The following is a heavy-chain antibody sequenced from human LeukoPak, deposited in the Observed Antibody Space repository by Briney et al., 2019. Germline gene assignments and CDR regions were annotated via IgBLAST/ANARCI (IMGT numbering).Heavy chain of an antibody. V-gene: IGHV4-59*08. CDR2: IYYNGDT. CDR1: GGFISGHY. D-gene: IGHD3-10*01. J-gene: IGHJ4*02. Sequence: SETLSLTCTVSGGFISGHYWSWIRQPPGKGLEWIGYIYYNGDTNYNPSVKSRVTISLDKSKNYLSLKLTSATAADTAIYYCARGTYYFDYWGQGTLVTVSS. CDR3: ARGTYYFDY.